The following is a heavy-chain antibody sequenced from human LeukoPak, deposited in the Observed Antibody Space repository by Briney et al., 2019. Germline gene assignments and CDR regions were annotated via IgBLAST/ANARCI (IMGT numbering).Heavy chain of an antibody. V-gene: IGHV5-51*01. D-gene: IGHD3-22*01. CDR2: IYPGDSDT. CDR3: ARHHGYYYDSSGYYCGMDV. Sequence: GESLKISCKGSGYSFISYWIGWVRQMPGKGLEWMGIIYPGDSDTRYSPSFQGQVTISADKSISTAYLQWSSLKASDTAMYYYARHHGYYYDSSGYYCGMDVWGQGTTVTVSS. J-gene: IGHJ6*02. CDR1: GYSFISYW.